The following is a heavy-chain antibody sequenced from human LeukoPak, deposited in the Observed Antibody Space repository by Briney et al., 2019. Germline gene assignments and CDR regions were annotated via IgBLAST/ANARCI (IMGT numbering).Heavy chain of an antibody. D-gene: IGHD2-2*02. Sequence: GGSLRLSCAASGFTFSSYWMHWVRQAPGKGLGWVSRINSDGSSTSYADSVKGRFTISRDNAKNTLYLQMNSLRAEDTAVYYCARDCSSTSCYRSAFDPWGQGTLVTVSS. CDR1: GFTFSSYW. V-gene: IGHV3-74*01. CDR3: ARDCSSTSCYRSAFDP. J-gene: IGHJ5*02. CDR2: INSDGSST.